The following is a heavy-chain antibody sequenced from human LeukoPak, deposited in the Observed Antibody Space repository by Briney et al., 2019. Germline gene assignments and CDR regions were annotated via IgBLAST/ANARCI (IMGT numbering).Heavy chain of an antibody. J-gene: IGHJ4*02. CDR2: MSTDGSIK. V-gene: IGHV3-30*03. D-gene: IGHD4-17*01. CDR1: GFSFSSYV. Sequence: GGSLRLSCAASGFSFSSYVMHWVRQAPGKGLEWVAVMSTDGSIKIYADSVKGRFTISRDNSKNTLYLQMNSLRDEDTAIYYCARETTVIKKIDYWGQGTLVTVSS. CDR3: ARETTVIKKIDY.